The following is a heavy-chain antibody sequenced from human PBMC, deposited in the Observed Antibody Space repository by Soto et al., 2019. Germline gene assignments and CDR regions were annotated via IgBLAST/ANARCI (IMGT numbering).Heavy chain of an antibody. D-gene: IGHD3-16*01. CDR2: IYHSGST. Sequence: QLQLQESGSGLVKPSQTLSLTCAVSGGSISSGGYSWSWIRQPPGKGLEWTGYIYHSGSTYYNPSLKSRVTISVDRSKNQFSLKLSSVTAADTAVYYCAGVLVGDYYYYGMDVWGQGTTVTVSS. CDR3: AGVLVGDYYYYGMDV. J-gene: IGHJ6*02. CDR1: GGSISSGGYS. V-gene: IGHV4-30-2*01.